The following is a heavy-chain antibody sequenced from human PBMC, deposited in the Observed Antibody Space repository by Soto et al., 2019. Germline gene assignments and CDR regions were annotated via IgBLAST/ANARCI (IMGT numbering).Heavy chain of an antibody. D-gene: IGHD6-19*01. V-gene: IGHV2-5*01. J-gene: IGHJ4*02. CDR1: GFSLSTSGVG. CDR2: IYWNDDK. Sequence: QITLKESGPTLVKPTQTLTLTCTFSGFSLSTSGVGVGWIRQPPGKALEWLALIYWNDDKRYSPSLKSRLTITKDTSKNQVDLTITNMDPVDTATYYCAHIAVAGISTYYFDYWGQGTLVTVSS. CDR3: AHIAVAGISTYYFDY.